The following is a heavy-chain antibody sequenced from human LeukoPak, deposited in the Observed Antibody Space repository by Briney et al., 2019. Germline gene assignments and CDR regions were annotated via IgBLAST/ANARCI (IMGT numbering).Heavy chain of an antibody. CDR2: INPNSGGT. CDR3: ASGSYEYRDYFDY. J-gene: IGHJ4*02. CDR1: GYTFTGYY. Sequence: ASVKVSCKASGYTFTGYYMHWVRQAPGQGLEWMGWINPNSGGTNYAQKFQGRVTMTTDTSTSTAYMELRSLRSDDTAVYYCASGSYEYRDYFDYWGQGTLVTVSS. D-gene: IGHD1-26*01. V-gene: IGHV1-2*02.